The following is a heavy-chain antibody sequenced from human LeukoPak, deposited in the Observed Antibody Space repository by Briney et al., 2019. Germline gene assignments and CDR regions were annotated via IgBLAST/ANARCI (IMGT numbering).Heavy chain of an antibody. J-gene: IGHJ4*02. V-gene: IGHV4-4*07. CDR1: GGSISSYY. CDR3: ARHPWQWLGPTFDY. D-gene: IGHD6-19*01. CDR2: IYTSGST. Sequence: SETLSLTCTVSGGSISSYYWSWIRQPAGKGLEWIGRIYTSGSTNYNPSLKSRVTMSVDTSKNQFSLKLSSVTAADTAVYYCARHPWQWLGPTFDYWGQGTLVTVSS.